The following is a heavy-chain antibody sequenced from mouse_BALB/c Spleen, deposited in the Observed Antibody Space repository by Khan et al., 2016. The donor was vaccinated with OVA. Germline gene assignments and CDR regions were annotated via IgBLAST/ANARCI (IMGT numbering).Heavy chain of an antibody. CDR1: GYTFTDYY. CDR3: ARRNYFGYTFAY. V-gene: IGHV1-77*01. J-gene: IGHJ3*01. D-gene: IGHD1-2*01. Sequence: QVQLQQSGAELARPGASVKLSCKASGYTFTDYYINWVKQRTGQGLEWIGEISPGSGDTYYNERFKGKATLTADKSSSTASMQLSSLTSAASAVYFCARRNYFGYTFAYWGQGTLVTVSA. CDR2: ISPGSGDT.